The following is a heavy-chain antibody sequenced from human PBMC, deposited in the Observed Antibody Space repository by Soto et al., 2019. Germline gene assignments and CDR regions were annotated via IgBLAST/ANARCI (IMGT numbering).Heavy chain of an antibody. CDR3: ARERLENYGSGSHFFDY. CDR2: IYYSGST. CDR1: GGSISSGGYY. J-gene: IGHJ4*02. V-gene: IGHV4-31*03. D-gene: IGHD3-10*01. Sequence: SETLSLTCTVSGGSISSGGYYWSWIRQHPGKGLEWIGYIYYSGSTYYNPSLKSRVTISVDTSKNQFSLKLSSVTAADTAVYYCARERLENYGSGSHFFDYWGQGTLVTVSS.